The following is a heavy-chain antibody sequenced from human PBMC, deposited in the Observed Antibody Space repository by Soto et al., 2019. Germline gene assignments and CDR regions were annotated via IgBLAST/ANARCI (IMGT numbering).Heavy chain of an antibody. CDR3: ARLRSMGELSFLAFDL. J-gene: IGHJ2*01. V-gene: IGHV4-59*08. CDR2: IYYSGST. CDR1: GGSISSYY. Sequence: QVQLQESGPGLVKPSETLSLTCTVSGGSISSYYWSWIRQPPGKGLEWIGYIYYSGSTNYNPSLKSRVTISVDTSKNQFSLKLSSVTAADTAVYYCARLRSMGELSFLAFDLWGRGTLVTVSS. D-gene: IGHD3-16*02.